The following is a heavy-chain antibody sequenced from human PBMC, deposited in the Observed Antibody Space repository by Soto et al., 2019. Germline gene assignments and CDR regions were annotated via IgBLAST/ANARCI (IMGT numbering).Heavy chain of an antibody. D-gene: IGHD2-2*01. Sequence: GGSLRLSCAASGFTFSSYAMSWVRQAPGKGLEWVSAISGSGGSTYYADSVKGRFTISRDNSKNTLYLQMNSLRAEDTAVYYCAKDRYCSSTSCYVDYWGQGTLVTVSS. CDR3: AKDRYCSSTSCYVDY. CDR1: GFTFSSYA. V-gene: IGHV3-23*01. J-gene: IGHJ4*02. CDR2: ISGSGGST.